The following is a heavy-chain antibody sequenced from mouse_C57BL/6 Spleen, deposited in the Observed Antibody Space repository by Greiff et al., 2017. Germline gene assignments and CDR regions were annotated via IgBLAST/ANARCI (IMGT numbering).Heavy chain of an antibody. CDR3: ARPPLRGTWFAY. CDR2: ISRGGSYT. D-gene: IGHD1-1*01. Sequence: EVQLVESGGDLVKPGGSLKLSCAASGFTFSSYGMSWVRQTPDKRLEWVATISRGGSYTYYPDSVKGRFTIARDNAKNTLYLQMSSLKSEDTAMYYCARPPLRGTWFAYWGQGTLVTVSA. V-gene: IGHV5-6*01. CDR1: GFTFSSYG. J-gene: IGHJ3*01.